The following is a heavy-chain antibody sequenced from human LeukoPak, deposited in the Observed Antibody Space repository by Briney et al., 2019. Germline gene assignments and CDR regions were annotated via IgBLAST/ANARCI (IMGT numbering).Heavy chain of an antibody. D-gene: IGHD6-19*01. V-gene: IGHV3-74*01. CDR3: ARDYNGYSSGTFFDY. J-gene: IGHJ4*02. Sequence: GGSLRLSCAASGFTFSSYWMHWVRQAPGKGLVWVSRINSDGSSTSYADSVKGRFTISRDNAKNTLYLQMNSLRAGDTAVYYCARDYNGYSSGTFFDYWGQGTLVTVSS. CDR2: INSDGSST. CDR1: GFTFSSYW.